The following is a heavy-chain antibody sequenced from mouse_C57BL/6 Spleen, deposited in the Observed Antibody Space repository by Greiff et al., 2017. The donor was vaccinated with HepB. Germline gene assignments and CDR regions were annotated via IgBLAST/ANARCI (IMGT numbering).Heavy chain of an antibody. CDR2: IWGVGST. Sequence: VQLQQSGPGLVAPSQSLSITCTVSGFSLTSYGVDWVRQSPGKGLEWLGVIWGVGSTNYNSALKSRLSISKDNYKSQVFLKMNSLQTDDTAMYYCASGGARTWFAYWGQGTLVTVSA. V-gene: IGHV2-6*01. J-gene: IGHJ3*01. CDR3: ASGGARTWFAY. CDR1: GFSLTSYG.